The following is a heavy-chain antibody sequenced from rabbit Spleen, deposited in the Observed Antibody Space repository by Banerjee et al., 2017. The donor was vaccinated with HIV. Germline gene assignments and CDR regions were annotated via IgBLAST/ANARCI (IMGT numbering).Heavy chain of an antibody. D-gene: IGHD1-1*01. J-gene: IGHJ4*01. Sequence: QSLEESGGDLVKPGASLTLTCKASGFDLSTYYMCWVRQAPGKGLEWIACIDAGSGSTWYASWAKGRFTISKTSSTTVTLQMTSLTAADTATYFCARDLATGGGGATIFNLWGPGTLVTVS. CDR1: GFDLSTYY. CDR2: IDAGSGST. V-gene: IGHV1S40*01. CDR3: ARDLATGGGGATIFNL.